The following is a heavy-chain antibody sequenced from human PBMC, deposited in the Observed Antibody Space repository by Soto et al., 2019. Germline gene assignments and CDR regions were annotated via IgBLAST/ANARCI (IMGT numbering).Heavy chain of an antibody. CDR3: ARDQTVSGPSTLDS. D-gene: IGHD6-19*01. CDR1: GFTLSSYW. CDR2: ISSDGTNV. Sequence: EVQLVESGGGLVQPGGSLRLSCAASGFTLSSYWMHWVRQAPGKGLVWVSRISSDGTNVLHADSVKGRYTVSRDNAKNTFYLPMDSLRAEDTAVYYCARDQTVSGPSTLDSWGRGTRVAVSS. J-gene: IGHJ4*02. V-gene: IGHV3-74*01.